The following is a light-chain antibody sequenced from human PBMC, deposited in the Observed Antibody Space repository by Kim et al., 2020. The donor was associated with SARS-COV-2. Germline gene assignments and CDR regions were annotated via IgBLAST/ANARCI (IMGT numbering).Light chain of an antibody. CDR2: EVT. J-gene: IGLJ2*01. CDR3: TSFINSNTVL. Sequence: QSVLTQPPSVSGWPGQSITISCTGTSNDVGGYNRVSWYQQPPGTAPKLIIYEVTKRPSGVPDRFSGSKSVNTASLTISGLRPEDEATYYCTSFINSNTVLFGGGTKVTVL. CDR1: SNDVGGYNR. V-gene: IGLV2-18*02.